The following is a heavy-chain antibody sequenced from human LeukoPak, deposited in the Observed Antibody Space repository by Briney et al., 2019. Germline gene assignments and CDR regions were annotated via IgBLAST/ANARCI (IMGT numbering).Heavy chain of an antibody. D-gene: IGHD6-6*01. CDR1: GFTFSSYW. CDR3: AKDPLEQLSTIYFQN. V-gene: IGHV3-74*01. CDR2: INSDGTSI. Sequence: GGSLRLSCAASGFTFSSYWMHWVRQAPGKGPVWVSRINSDGTSISYADSVKGRFTISRDNATNMLYLQMNSLRAEDTAVYYCAKDPLEQLSTIYFQNWGQGTLVTVSS. J-gene: IGHJ1*01.